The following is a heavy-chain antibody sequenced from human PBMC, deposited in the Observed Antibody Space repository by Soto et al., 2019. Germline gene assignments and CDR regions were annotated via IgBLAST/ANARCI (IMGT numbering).Heavy chain of an antibody. Sequence: QVHLVQSGAEVKTPGSSVTVSCKASGDTFTPYAISWVRQAPGQGLEWMGGIIPIAGTPTYAQKFQGRVTITENRYTSTTSMDLSRLASEDTAVYYCARGYCVSSSCDSLNSWGQGTPVTVSS. CDR2: IIPIAGTP. V-gene: IGHV1-69*14. CDR1: GDTFTPYA. D-gene: IGHD2-21*02. J-gene: IGHJ4*02. CDR3: ARGYCVSSSCDSLNS.